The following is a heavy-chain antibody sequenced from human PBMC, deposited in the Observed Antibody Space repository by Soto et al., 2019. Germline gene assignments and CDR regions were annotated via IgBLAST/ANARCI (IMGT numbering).Heavy chain of an antibody. J-gene: IGHJ5*02. CDR1: GGSISTSNW. CDR3: ARVRSSSRTWFDP. Sequence: PSETLSLTCAVSGGSISTSNWWSRVRQPPGKGLEWIGEIYHSGGTNSNPSLKSRVTMSVDKSKNQFSLNLISVTAPDTAVYYCARVRSSSRTWFDPWGQGTLVTVSS. D-gene: IGHD6-6*01. CDR2: IYHSGGT. V-gene: IGHV4-4*02.